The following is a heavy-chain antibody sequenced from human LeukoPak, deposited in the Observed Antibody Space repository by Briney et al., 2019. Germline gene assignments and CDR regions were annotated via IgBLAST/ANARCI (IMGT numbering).Heavy chain of an antibody. CDR2: INTDGSTT. V-gene: IGHV3-74*01. D-gene: IGHD4-23*01. J-gene: IGHJ4*02. Sequence: GGSLRLSCAASGFSFSTYWMHWVRQAPGEGLVWVARINTDGSTTNFADPVRGRFTISRDNAKNTLYLQMNSLRAEDTAAYYCARGTVVAPGVDCWGQGTLVTVSS. CDR1: GFSFSTYW. CDR3: ARGTVVAPGVDC.